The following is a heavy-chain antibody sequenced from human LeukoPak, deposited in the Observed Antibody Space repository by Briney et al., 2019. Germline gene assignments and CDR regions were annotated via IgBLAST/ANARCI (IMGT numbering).Heavy chain of an antibody. CDR3: ARAVEMASFWSFDY. CDR1: GGSISSYY. Sequence: SETLSLTCTVSGGSISSYYWSWIRQPPGKGLEWIGYIYYSGSTNYNPSLKSRVTKSVDTSKNQFSLKLSSVTAADTAVYYCARAVEMASFWSFDYWGQGTLVTVSS. J-gene: IGHJ4*02. CDR2: IYYSGST. V-gene: IGHV4-59*01. D-gene: IGHD5-24*01.